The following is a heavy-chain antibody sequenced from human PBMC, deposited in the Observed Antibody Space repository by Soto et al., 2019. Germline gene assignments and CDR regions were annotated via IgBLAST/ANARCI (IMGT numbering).Heavy chain of an antibody. CDR1: GFTFSSYA. CDR2: ISGSGGST. Sequence: GGSLRLSCAASGFTFSSYAMSWVRQAPGKGLEWVSAISGSGGSTYYADSVRGRFTISRDNSKNTLYLQMNSLRAEDTAVYYCAKGIRDIVVVPAAHLYYYYYYMDVWGKGTTVTVSS. CDR3: AKGIRDIVVVPAAHLYYYYYYMDV. V-gene: IGHV3-23*01. D-gene: IGHD2-2*01. J-gene: IGHJ6*03.